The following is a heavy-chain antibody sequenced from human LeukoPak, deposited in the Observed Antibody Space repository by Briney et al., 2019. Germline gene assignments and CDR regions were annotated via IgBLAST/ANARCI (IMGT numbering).Heavy chain of an antibody. J-gene: IGHJ3*02. CDR1: GGSISSYY. D-gene: IGHD6-19*01. CDR3: ARVVSGWHDAFDI. Sequence: ETLSLTCTVSGGSISSYYWGWIRQPPGKGLEWVSYIRTSSSTIYNADSVKGRFTISRDDAKNSLYLQMNSLRDEDTAVYYCARVVSGWHDAFDIWGQGTMVTVSS. CDR2: IRTSSSTI. V-gene: IGHV3-48*02.